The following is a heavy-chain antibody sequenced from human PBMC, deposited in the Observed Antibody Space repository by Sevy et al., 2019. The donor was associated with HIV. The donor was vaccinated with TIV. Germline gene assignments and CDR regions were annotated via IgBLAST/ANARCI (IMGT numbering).Heavy chain of an antibody. D-gene: IGHD2-2*01. V-gene: IGHV4-39*01. J-gene: IGHJ6*02. CDR3: VLSAAPHTVYGIDV. CDR2: IYYSGST. Sequence: SETLSLTCTVSGGSISSSSYYWGWIRQPPGKGLEWIGSIYYSGSTYYNPSLKSRVTISVDTSKNQFSLKLSSVTAADTALYYGVLSAAPHTVYGIDVWGQGTTVTVSS. CDR1: GGSISSSSYY.